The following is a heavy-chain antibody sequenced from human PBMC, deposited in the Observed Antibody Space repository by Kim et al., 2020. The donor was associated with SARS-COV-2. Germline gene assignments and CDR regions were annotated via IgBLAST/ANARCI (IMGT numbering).Heavy chain of an antibody. D-gene: IGHD3-10*01. Sequence: DSVKGRYTVSRENAKNSLYLQVNSLRDEDTAVYYCATLPGYYGSGSSLDYWGQGTLVTVSS. CDR3: ATLPGYYGSGSSLDY. V-gene: IGHV3-48*02. J-gene: IGHJ4*02.